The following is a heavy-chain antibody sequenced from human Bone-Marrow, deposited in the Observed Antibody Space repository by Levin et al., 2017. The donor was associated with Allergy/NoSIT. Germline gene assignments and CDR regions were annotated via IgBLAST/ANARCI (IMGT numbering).Heavy chain of an antibody. CDR2: IWYDGSNK. V-gene: IGHV3-33*01. J-gene: IGHJ4*02. Sequence: PGGSLRLSCAASGFTFSSYGMHWVRQAPGKGLEWVAVIWYDGSNKYYADSVKGRFTISRDNSKNTLYLQMNSLRAEDTAVYYCARDNGSGWYFVYWGQGTLVTVSS. CDR1: GFTFSSYG. CDR3: ARDNGSGWYFVY. D-gene: IGHD6-19*01.